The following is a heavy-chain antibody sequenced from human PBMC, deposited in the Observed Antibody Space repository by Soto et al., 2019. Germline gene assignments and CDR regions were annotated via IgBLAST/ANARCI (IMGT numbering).Heavy chain of an antibody. CDR1: GGSISSSSYY. V-gene: IGHV4-39*01. J-gene: IGHJ3*02. Sequence: PSETLSLTCTVSGGSISSSSYYWGWIRQPPGKRQEWIGSIYYSGSTYYNPSLKSRVTISVDTSKNQFSLKLSSVTAADTAVYYCAKGGSGSYSSAFDIWGQGTMVTVSS. CDR2: IYYSGST. CDR3: AKGGSGSYSSAFDI. D-gene: IGHD3-10*01.